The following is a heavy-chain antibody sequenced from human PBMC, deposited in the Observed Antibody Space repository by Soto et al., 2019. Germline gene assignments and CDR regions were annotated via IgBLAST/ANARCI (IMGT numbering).Heavy chain of an antibody. Sequence: PGGSLRLSCAASGFTFSSYAMHWVRQAPGKGLEWVAVISYDGSNKYYADSVKGRFTISRDNSKNTLYLQMNSLRAEDTAVYYCAREARDYDSSGFWFDPWGQGTLVTVSS. D-gene: IGHD3-22*01. CDR2: ISYDGSNK. CDR1: GFTFSSYA. V-gene: IGHV3-30-3*01. J-gene: IGHJ5*02. CDR3: AREARDYDSSGFWFDP.